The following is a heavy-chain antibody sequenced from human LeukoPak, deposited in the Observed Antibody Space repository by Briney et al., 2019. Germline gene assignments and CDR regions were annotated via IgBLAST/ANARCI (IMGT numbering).Heavy chain of an antibody. J-gene: IGHJ3*02. CDR2: INHSGST. V-gene: IGHV4-34*01. CDR3: AREGIAARPRAFVI. Sequence: SETLSLTCAVYGGSFSGYYWSWIRQPPGKGLEWIGEINHSGSTNYNPSLKSRVTISVDTSKNQFSLKLSSVTAADTAVYYCAREGIAARPRAFVIRGEGTMVTVSS. D-gene: IGHD6-6*01. CDR1: GGSFSGYY.